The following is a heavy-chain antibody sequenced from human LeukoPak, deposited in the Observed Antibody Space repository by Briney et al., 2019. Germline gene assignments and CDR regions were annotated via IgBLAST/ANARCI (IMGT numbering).Heavy chain of an antibody. CDR1: GGSISSSNW. V-gene: IGHV4-4*02. CDR2: IYHSGST. J-gene: IGHJ6*02. D-gene: IGHD6-13*01. CDR3: ARGGIAAAGTHYYYYYGMDV. Sequence: PSETLSLTCAVSGGSISSSNWWSWVRQPPGKGLEWIGEIYHSGSTNYNPSLKSRVTISVDKSKNQLSLKLSSVTAADTAVYYCARGGIAAAGTHYYYYYGMDVWGQGTTVTVSS.